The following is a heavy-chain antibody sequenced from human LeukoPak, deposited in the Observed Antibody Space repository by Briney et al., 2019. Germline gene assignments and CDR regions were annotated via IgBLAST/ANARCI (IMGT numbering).Heavy chain of an antibody. J-gene: IGHJ4*02. D-gene: IGHD2-2*01. CDR3: ARGYCSSTSCYFVVGTIRIYFDY. Sequence: SETLSLTCTVSGGSISSSSYYWGWIRQPPGKGLEWICTFYYSVSTYYNPSLKSRVTISVDTSKNQSSLKLSSVTAADTAVYYCARGYCSSTSCYFVVGTIRIYFDYWGQGTLVTVSS. V-gene: IGHV4-39*01. CDR1: GGSISSSSYY. CDR2: FYYSVST.